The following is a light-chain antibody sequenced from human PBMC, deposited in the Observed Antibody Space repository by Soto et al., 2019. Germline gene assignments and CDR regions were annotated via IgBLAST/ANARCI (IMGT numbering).Light chain of an antibody. Sequence: QSALTQPASVSGSPGQSITISCTGTSSDVGGYNSGSWFQQYPGKAPKLMIYEVSNRPSGISNRFSGSKSGNTASLTISGLQTEDEADYYCSSYTTSSTVVFGGGTKVTVL. CDR2: EVS. CDR1: SSDVGGYNS. CDR3: SSYTTSSTVV. J-gene: IGLJ2*01. V-gene: IGLV2-14*01.